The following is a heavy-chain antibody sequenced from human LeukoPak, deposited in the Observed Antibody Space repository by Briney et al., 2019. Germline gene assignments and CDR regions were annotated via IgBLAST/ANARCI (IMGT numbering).Heavy chain of an antibody. V-gene: IGHV3-23*01. D-gene: IGHD3-10*01. Sequence: GGSLRLSCAASGFTFSSYPMNWVRQAPGKGLGWVATIVSDGFNSYYTDSVKGRFAISRDNSKQTIYLQMNSLRAEDTAVYYCAKDLALFFGDTRGQGTLVTVSS. CDR1: GFTFSSYP. J-gene: IGHJ5*02. CDR2: IVSDGFNS. CDR3: AKDLALFFGDT.